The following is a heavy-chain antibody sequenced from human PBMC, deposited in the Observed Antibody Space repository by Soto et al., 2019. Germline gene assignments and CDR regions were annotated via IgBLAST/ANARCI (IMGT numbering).Heavy chain of an antibody. CDR3: AKDQYYGEYYYYYYGMDV. CDR1: GFTFSSYG. Sequence: GGSLRLSCAASGFTFSSYGMHWVRQAPGKGLEWVAVISYDGSNKYYADSVKGRFTISRDNSKNTLYLQMNSLRAEDTAVYYCAKDQYYGEYYYYYYGMDVWGQGTTVTVSS. J-gene: IGHJ6*02. D-gene: IGHD4-17*01. V-gene: IGHV3-30*18. CDR2: ISYDGSNK.